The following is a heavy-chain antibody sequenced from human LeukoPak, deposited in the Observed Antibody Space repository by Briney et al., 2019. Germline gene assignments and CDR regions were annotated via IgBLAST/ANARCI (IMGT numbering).Heavy chain of an antibody. Sequence: ASVKVSCKASGYTFTSYDINWVRQAPGQGLELMGWISAYNGNKNYAQKVQGRVTMTTDTSTSTAYMELRSLRSDDTAVYYCARDRGSFDYWGQGTLVTVSS. V-gene: IGHV1-18*01. J-gene: IGHJ4*02. CDR3: ARDRGSFDY. CDR2: ISAYNGNK. D-gene: IGHD3-16*01. CDR1: GYTFTSYD.